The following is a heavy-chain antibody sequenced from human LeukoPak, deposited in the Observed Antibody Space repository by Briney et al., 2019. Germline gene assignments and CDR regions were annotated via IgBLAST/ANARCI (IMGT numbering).Heavy chain of an antibody. CDR2: ISNTDNTV. CDR3: ARGGGMVVFDY. Sequence: TGGSLRLSCVASGFSFSDNEMNWVRQAPGKGLEWLSYISNTDNTVYYADSVKGRFTISRDNAKKSLYLQMNSLRAEDTAAYYCARGGGMVVFDYWGQGTLVSVSS. D-gene: IGHD2-15*01. CDR1: GFSFSDNE. V-gene: IGHV3-48*03. J-gene: IGHJ4*02.